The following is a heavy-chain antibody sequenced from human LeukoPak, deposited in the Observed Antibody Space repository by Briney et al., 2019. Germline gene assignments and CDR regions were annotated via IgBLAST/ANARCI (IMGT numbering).Heavy chain of an antibody. D-gene: IGHD4-23*01. CDR1: GFTFSSYS. CDR2: ISSSSSYI. J-gene: IGHJ4*02. Sequence: GGSLRLSCAASGFTFSSYSMNWVRQAPGKGLEWVSSISSSSSYIYYADSVKGRFTISRDNAKNSLYLQMYSLRAEDTAVYYCARVYGGNPFDYWGQGTLVTVSS. V-gene: IGHV3-21*01. CDR3: ARVYGGNPFDY.